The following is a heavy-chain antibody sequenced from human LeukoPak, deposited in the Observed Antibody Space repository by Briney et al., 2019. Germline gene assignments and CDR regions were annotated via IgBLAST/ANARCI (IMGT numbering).Heavy chain of an antibody. CDR3: ARGMSSSWPGRVDY. CDR2: ISYSGST. J-gene: IGHJ4*02. Sequence: SETLSLTCAVYGGSFSGYYWSWIRQPPGKRLEWIGYISYSGSTLYNPSLESRVTISVDTSKNQFSLQLRSVTAADTAVYYCARGMSSSWPGRVDYWGQGTLVTVSS. V-gene: IGHV4-59*01. D-gene: IGHD6-13*01. CDR1: GGSFSGYY.